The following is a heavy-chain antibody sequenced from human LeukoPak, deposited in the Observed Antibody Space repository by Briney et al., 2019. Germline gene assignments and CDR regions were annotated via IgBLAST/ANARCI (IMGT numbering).Heavy chain of an antibody. J-gene: IGHJ4*02. D-gene: IGHD3-22*01. V-gene: IGHV3-66*01. CDR3: AKSGGGVVVVTFDY. CDR2: IYSGGSK. Sequence: GRSLRLSCAASGFTVSNNYMSWVRQAPGKGLEWVSVIYSGGSKYYADSVKGRFTISRDNSKNTLYLQVNSLRAEDTAVYYCAKSGGGVVVVTFDYWGQGTLVTVSS. CDR1: GFTVSNNY.